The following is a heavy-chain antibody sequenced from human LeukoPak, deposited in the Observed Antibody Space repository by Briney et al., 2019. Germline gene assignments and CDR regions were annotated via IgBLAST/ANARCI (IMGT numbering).Heavy chain of an antibody. J-gene: IGHJ6*03. CDR1: GYTFISHG. Sequence: ASPKVSCKASGYTFISHGISWVRQAPGQGLEWMGWISPFNGKTNYSQRLQGRVTMTSDTSTSTAYMDLRSLRSDDTAVYYCARVDTGYDILTGYPDYYYMDVWGKGTTVTVSS. V-gene: IGHV1-18*01. CDR3: ARVDTGYDILTGYPDYYYMDV. D-gene: IGHD3-9*01. CDR2: ISPFNGKT.